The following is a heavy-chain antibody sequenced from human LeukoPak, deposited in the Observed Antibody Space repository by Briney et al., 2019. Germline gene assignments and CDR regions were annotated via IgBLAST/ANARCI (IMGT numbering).Heavy chain of an antibody. CDR1: GGSISSYH. V-gene: IGHV4-59*08. Sequence: SETVSLTCTVSGGSISSYHWSWIRQPPGKGLEWIGYIYYSGSTNYNPSLKSRVTISVDTSKNQFSLKLSSVTAADTAVYYCARRAYSSGYYYFDYWGQGTQVTVSP. J-gene: IGHJ4*02. CDR3: ARRAYSSGYYYFDY. CDR2: IYYSGST. D-gene: IGHD6-19*01.